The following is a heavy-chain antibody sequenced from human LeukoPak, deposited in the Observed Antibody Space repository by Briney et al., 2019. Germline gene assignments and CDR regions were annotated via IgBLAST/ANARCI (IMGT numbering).Heavy chain of an antibody. CDR1: GFIFRGHG. V-gene: IGHV3-33*01. CDR3: VREGVASVGYGTDV. CDR2: IWSDGRNK. Sequence: GTSLRLSCAASGFIFRGHGMYWVRQAPGKGLEWVTNIWSDGRNKYYADSVKGRFTISRDNSKNMLYLRMDSLRAEDTAVYYCVREGVASVGYGTDVWGQGTTVTVSS. J-gene: IGHJ6*02. D-gene: IGHD2-8*01.